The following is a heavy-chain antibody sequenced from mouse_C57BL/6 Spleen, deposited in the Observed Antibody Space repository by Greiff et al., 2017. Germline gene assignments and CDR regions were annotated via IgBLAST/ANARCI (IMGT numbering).Heavy chain of an antibody. CDR2: IDPSDSYT. CDR3: ARVKTAQADAWFAY. V-gene: IGHV1-59*01. CDR1: GYTFTSYW. J-gene: IGHJ3*01. Sequence: VQLQQPGAELVRPGTSVKLSCKASGYTFTSYWMHWVKQRPGQGLEWIGVIDPSDSYTNYTQKFKGKATLTVDTSSSTAYMQRSSLTSEDSAVYYCARVKTAQADAWFAYWGQGTLVTVSA. D-gene: IGHD3-2*02.